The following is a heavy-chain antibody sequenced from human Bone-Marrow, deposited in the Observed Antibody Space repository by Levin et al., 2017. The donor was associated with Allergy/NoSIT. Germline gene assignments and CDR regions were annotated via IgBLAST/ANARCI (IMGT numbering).Heavy chain of an antibody. D-gene: IGHD3-10*01. V-gene: IGHV4-34*01. CDR1: GGSFSGYY. Sequence: SETLSLTCAVYGGSFSGYYWSWIRQPPGKGLEWIGEINHSGSTNYNPSLKSRVTISVDTSKNQFSLKLSSVTAADTAVYYCASNYYGSGSYPYYYGMDVWGQGTTVTVSS. J-gene: IGHJ6*02. CDR3: ASNYYGSGSYPYYYGMDV. CDR2: INHSGST.